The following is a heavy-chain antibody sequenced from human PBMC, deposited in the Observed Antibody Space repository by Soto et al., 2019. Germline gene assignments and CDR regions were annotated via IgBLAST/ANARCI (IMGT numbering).Heavy chain of an antibody. CDR2: MNPNSGNT. CDR1: GYTFTSYD. V-gene: IGHV1-8*01. Sequence: QVQLVQSGAEVKKPGASVKVSCKASGYTFTSYDINWVRQATGQGLEWMGWMNPNSGNTGYAQKFQGRVTMTRNTSISTAYMELSSLRSEDTAVYYCARVLSPGGWYVPYYYYYYGMDVWGQGTTVTVSS. D-gene: IGHD6-19*01. CDR3: ARVLSPGGWYVPYYYYYYGMDV. J-gene: IGHJ6*02.